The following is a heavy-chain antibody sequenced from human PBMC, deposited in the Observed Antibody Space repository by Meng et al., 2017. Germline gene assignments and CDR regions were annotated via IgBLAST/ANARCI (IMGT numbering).Heavy chain of an antibody. CDR2: FYYSGST. D-gene: IGHD3-22*01. J-gene: IGHJ2*01. CDR1: GGSFSSGGDY. V-gene: IGHV4-31*03. Sequence: VQVQESGPGLVKSAQTLSLTGTVLGGSFSSGGDYLSWIRQHPGKGLEWIGYFYYSGSTYYNPSLKSRVTISVDTSKNQFSLKLSSVTAADTAVYYCARAYYDSSGSKPLDWYFDLWGRGTLVTVSS. CDR3: ARAYYDSSGSKPLDWYFDL.